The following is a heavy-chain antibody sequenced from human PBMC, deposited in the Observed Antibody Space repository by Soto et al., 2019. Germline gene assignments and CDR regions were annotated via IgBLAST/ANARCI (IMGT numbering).Heavy chain of an antibody. CDR3: LTWSHKVLTGPDGYGMDV. D-gene: IGHD3-9*01. Sequence: VGSLRLSCAASGGPFSGCALSWVRQAPGGGLEWVSFISSNGGYTNYADSVKGRFSISGDNSNNMLYLQMSSLRAEDSAIYYCLTWSHKVLTGPDGYGMDVWGQGTTVTVSS. J-gene: IGHJ6*02. CDR1: GGPFSGCA. V-gene: IGHV3-23*01. CDR2: ISSNGGYT.